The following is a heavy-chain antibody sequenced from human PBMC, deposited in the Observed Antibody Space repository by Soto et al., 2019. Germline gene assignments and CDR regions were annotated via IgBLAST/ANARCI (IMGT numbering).Heavy chain of an antibody. V-gene: IGHV3-30*18. CDR3: AKDQRAGSRYTEIDY. CDR1: GFTFSSYG. J-gene: IGHJ4*02. CDR2: ISYDGSNK. D-gene: IGHD3-10*01. Sequence: GGSLRLSCAASGFTFSSYGMHWVRQAPGKGLEWVAVISYDGSNKYYADSVKGRFTISRDNSKNTLYLQMNSLRAEDTAVYYCAKDQRAGSRYTEIDYWGQGTLVTVSS.